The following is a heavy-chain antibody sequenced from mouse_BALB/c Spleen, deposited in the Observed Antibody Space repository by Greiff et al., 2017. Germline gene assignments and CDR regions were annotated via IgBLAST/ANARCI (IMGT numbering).Heavy chain of an antibody. CDR3: ARGDWDEYDAMDY. CDR2: IDPANGNT. CDR1: GFNIKDTY. V-gene: IGHV14-3*02. J-gene: IGHJ4*01. Sequence: EVNLVESGAELVKPGASVKLSCTASGFNIKDTYMHWVKQRPEQGLEWIGRIDPANGNTKYDPKFQGKATIAADTSSNTAYLQLSSRTSEDTAVYYCARGDWDEYDAMDYGGQGTSVTVSS. D-gene: IGHD4-1*01.